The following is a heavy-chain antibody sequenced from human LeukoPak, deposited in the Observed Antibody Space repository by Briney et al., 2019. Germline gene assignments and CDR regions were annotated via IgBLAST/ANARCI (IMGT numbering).Heavy chain of an antibody. J-gene: IGHJ4*02. D-gene: IGHD1-7*01. Sequence: ASVQVSCEASGYTFTSYAMNWVRQAPGQGLEWMGWINTNTGNPTYAQGFTGRFVFSLDTSVSTAYLQISSLKAEDTPVYYCARRAGTTEDYWGQGTLVTVSP. CDR3: ARRAGTTEDY. CDR1: GYTFTSYA. V-gene: IGHV7-4-1*02. CDR2: INTNTGNP.